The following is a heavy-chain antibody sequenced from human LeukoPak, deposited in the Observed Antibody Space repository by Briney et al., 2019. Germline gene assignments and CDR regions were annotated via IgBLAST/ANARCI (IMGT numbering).Heavy chain of an antibody. J-gene: IGHJ4*02. CDR3: ARESGYSYGLAGFFDY. CDR1: GFTDSSNY. CDR2: IYSDGRI. D-gene: IGHD5-18*01. V-gene: IGHV3-53*01. Sequence: GGSLRLSCAASGFTDSSNYMSCVRQAPGKGLEWVSVIYSDGRIHSADSVKGRFTISRDDSKNTLSLQMSSLRAEDTAVYYCARESGYSYGLAGFFDYWGQGTLVTVSS.